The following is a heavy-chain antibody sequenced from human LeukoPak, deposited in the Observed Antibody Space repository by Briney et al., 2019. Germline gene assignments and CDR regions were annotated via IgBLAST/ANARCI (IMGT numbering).Heavy chain of an antibody. J-gene: IGHJ4*02. CDR1: GDSVSSNSAA. CDR2: TYYRSKWYN. V-gene: IGHV6-1*01. Sequence: SQTLSLTCAISGDSVSSNSAAWNWIRQSPSRGLEYLGRTYYRSKWYNDYPVSAKNRIAVNPDTSKNQFSLQLNSVTPEDTAVYYCARSQGSFDYWGQGTLVTVSS. CDR3: ARSQGSFDY.